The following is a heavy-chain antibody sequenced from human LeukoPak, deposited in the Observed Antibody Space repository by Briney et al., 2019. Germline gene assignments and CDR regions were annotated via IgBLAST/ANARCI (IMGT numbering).Heavy chain of an antibody. J-gene: IGHJ4*02. D-gene: IGHD1-26*01. CDR1: GFTFSSYA. CDR3: AKERQAWGVGADYFDY. CDR2: ISGSSTST. V-gene: IGHV3-23*01. Sequence: GGSLRLSCAASGFTFSSYAITWVRQAPGKGLEWVSSISGSSTSTYYAESVKGRFTISRDNSKNTLYVQMNSLRAEDSAVYYCAKERQAWGVGADYFDYWGQGTLVTVSS.